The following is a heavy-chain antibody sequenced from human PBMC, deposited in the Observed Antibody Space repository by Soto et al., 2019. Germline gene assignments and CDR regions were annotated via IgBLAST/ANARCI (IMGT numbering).Heavy chain of an antibody. Sequence: SVKVSCKASGGTFSSYAISWVRQAPGQGLEWMGGIIPIFGTANYAQKFQGRVTITADESTSTAYMELSSLRSDDTAVYYCARGRASGSYYLLDYWGQGTLVTVSS. V-gene: IGHV1-69*13. CDR1: GGTFSSYA. D-gene: IGHD3-10*01. CDR2: IIPIFGTA. CDR3: ARGRASGSYYLLDY. J-gene: IGHJ4*02.